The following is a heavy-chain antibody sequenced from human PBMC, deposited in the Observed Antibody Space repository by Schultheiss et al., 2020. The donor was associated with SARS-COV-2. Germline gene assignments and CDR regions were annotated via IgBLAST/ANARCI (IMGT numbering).Heavy chain of an antibody. CDR2: ITSSTTI. J-gene: IGHJ4*02. D-gene: IGHD6-13*01. V-gene: IGHV3-69-1*01. CDR3: ARDGTISAAGPYFDY. CDR1: GFTFSDYY. Sequence: GGSLRLSCAASGFTFSDYYMNWVRQAPGKGLEWVSSITSSTTIFYADSVKGRFTISRDNAKNSLYLQMNSLRAEDTAVYYCARDGTISAAGPYFDYWGQGTRVTVSS.